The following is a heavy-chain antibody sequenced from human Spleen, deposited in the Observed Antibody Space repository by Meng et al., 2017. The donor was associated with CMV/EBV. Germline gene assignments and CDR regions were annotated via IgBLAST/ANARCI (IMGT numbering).Heavy chain of an antibody. CDR2: ISYDGSNE. Sequence: STYTMYWVRQAPGQGLDWVAVISYDGSNEYYADSVKGRFTVSRDNSKNMLFLQMNSLTAEDTAVYYCARDGQQYYDFWSTYYRSWFDPWGQGTLVTVS. CDR1: STYT. CDR3: ARDGQQYYDFWSTYYRSWFDP. D-gene: IGHD3-3*01. V-gene: IGHV3-30-3*01. J-gene: IGHJ5*02.